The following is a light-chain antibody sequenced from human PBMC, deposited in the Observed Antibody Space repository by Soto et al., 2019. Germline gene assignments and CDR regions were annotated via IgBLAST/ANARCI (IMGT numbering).Light chain of an antibody. J-gene: IGLJ2*01. CDR3: CSYAGNSTYVI. CDR1: SSDVGSYNL. CDR2: EVT. Sequence: QSALTQPASVSGSPGQSITISCTGTSSDVGSYNLVSWYQQHPGKVPKLMIYEVTKRPSGVSNRFSGSKSGNTASLTISGLQAEDEADYHCCSYAGNSTYVIFGGGTKLTVL. V-gene: IGLV2-23*02.